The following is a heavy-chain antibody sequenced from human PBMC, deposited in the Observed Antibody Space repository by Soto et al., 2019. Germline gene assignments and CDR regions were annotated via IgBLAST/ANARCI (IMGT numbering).Heavy chain of an antibody. Sequence: ASVKVSCKASGYTFTGYYMHWVRQAPGQGLEWMGWINPNSGGTNYAQKFQGWVTMTRDTSISTAYMELSRLRSDDTAVYYCARDMGSRWTSFDYWGQGTVVTVSS. CDR3: ARDMGSRWTSFDY. J-gene: IGHJ4*02. CDR1: GYTFTGYY. V-gene: IGHV1-2*04. CDR2: INPNSGGT. D-gene: IGHD6-19*01.